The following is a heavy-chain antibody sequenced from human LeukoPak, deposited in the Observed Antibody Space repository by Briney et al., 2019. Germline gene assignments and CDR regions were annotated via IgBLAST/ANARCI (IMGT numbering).Heavy chain of an antibody. V-gene: IGHV3-21*01. CDR2: ISSSSSYI. CDR1: GFTFSSYS. Sequence: GGSLRLSCAASGFTFSSYSMNWVGQAPGKGREWVSSISSSSSYIYYADSVKGRFTISRDNAKNSLYLQMNSLRAEDTAVYYCASGMYSSSPSHWGQGTLVTVSS. CDR3: ASGMYSSSPSH. D-gene: IGHD6-6*01. J-gene: IGHJ1*01.